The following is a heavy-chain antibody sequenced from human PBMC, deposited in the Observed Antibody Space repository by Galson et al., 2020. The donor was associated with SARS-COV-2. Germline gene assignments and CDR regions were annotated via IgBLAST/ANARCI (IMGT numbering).Heavy chain of an antibody. J-gene: IGHJ6*02. CDR2: FDPKDGET. CDR3: ATNLIAGRIVNYYSLDV. V-gene: IGHV1-24*01. Sequence: ASVKVSCKFSGYTLTELSMHWVRQAPGKGLEWMGGFDPKDGETIYAQKFQGRVTLPEDTATYTADLELSSLRSEDTAVYYCATNLIAGRIVNYYSLDVWCQGTTFTVSS. CDR1: GYTLTELS. D-gene: IGHD6-6*01.